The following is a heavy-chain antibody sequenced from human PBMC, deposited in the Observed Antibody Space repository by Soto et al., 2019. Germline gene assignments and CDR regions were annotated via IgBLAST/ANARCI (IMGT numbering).Heavy chain of an antibody. CDR3: ARRYSTAFDI. J-gene: IGHJ3*02. Sequence: SETLSLTCTVSGGSISSYYWSWIRQPPGKGLEWIGYIYYSGSTNYNPSLKSRVTISVDTSKNQFSLKLSSVTAADTAVYYCARRYSTAFDIWGQGTMVTVSS. V-gene: IGHV4-59*08. CDR2: IYYSGST. D-gene: IGHD6-13*01. CDR1: GGSISSYY.